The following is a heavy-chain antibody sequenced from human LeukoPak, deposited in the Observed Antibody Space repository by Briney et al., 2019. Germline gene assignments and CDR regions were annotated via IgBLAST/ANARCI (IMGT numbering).Heavy chain of an antibody. J-gene: IGHJ4*02. Sequence: GGSLRLPCTASGFTFGDYLMSWFRQAPGKGLEWIGFISGGTTEYAASVKGRFTISRDDSTSIAYLQMNSLTTEDTAVYYCSRGSGWLSVYWGQGTLVTVSS. CDR2: ISGGTT. V-gene: IGHV3-49*03. CDR1: GFTFGDYL. D-gene: IGHD6-19*01. CDR3: SRGSGWLSVY.